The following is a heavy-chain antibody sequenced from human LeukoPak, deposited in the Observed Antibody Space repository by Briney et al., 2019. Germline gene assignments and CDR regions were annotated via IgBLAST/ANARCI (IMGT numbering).Heavy chain of an antibody. J-gene: IGHJ5*02. V-gene: IGHV4-59*08. Sequence: SETLSLTCTASGGSISSYYSSWMRQPPGKGLEWIGYIYYSGSTNYNPSLKSRVTISVDTSKNQFSLKLSSVTAADTAVYYCARHRPGAAIFGVVIEGSWIDPWGQGTLVTVSS. CDR1: GGSISSYY. CDR2: IYYSGST. D-gene: IGHD3-3*02. CDR3: ARHRPGAAIFGVVIEGSWIDP.